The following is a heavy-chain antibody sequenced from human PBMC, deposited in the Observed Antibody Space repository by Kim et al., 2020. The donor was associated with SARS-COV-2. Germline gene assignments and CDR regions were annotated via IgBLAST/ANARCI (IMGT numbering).Heavy chain of an antibody. CDR3: ASRIAAAGSAFDI. Sequence: YSPSFQGQVTISADKSISTAYLQWSSLKASDTAMYYCASRIAAAGSAFDIWGQGTMVTVSS. D-gene: IGHD6-13*01. J-gene: IGHJ3*02. V-gene: IGHV5-51*01.